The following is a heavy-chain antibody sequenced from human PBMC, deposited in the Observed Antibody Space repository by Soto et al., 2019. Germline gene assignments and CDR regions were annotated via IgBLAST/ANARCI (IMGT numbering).Heavy chain of an antibody. V-gene: IGHV4-59*11. CDR1: GGSLTDHY. D-gene: IGHD2-21*01. J-gene: IGHJ3*02. CDR3: ARGNDWKSSTFDI. CDR2: VYYSGTT. Sequence: QVQLQESGPGLVKPSETLSLTCTVDGGSLTDHYWNWFRQSPGRGLQWIGYVYYSGTTSYNPSLTSRGTMTVDTSKNQFSLKLRSVTAAYTAVYFCARGNDWKSSTFDIWGQGTMVSVSS.